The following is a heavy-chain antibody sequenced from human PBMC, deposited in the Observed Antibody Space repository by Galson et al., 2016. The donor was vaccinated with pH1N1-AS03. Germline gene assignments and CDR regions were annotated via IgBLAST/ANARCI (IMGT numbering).Heavy chain of an antibody. D-gene: IGHD5/OR15-5a*01. CDR1: GFSFSGYW. J-gene: IGHJ3*01. V-gene: IGHV3-7*01. CDR2: IKHDGSET. Sequence: SLRLSCAASGFSFSGYWMTWVRQAPGKGLDWVANIKHDGSETYSVGSVVGRFTISRDNALNSLYLQMNSMTAEDTAVYFCARGKDGCGVSPDDLFDFWGQGTMVTVSS. CDR3: ARGKDGCGVSPDDLFDF.